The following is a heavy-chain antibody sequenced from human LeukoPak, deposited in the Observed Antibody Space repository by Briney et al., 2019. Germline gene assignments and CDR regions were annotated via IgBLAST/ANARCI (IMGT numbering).Heavy chain of an antibody. D-gene: IGHD1-1*01. CDR2: ISSNGGTT. CDR3: VKELVGTPTFDY. Sequence: GGSLRLSCSASGFTFSRHAMHWVRQAPGKGLEYASAISSNGGTTYYADSVKGRFTISRDNSKNTLYLQMSSLRAEDTAVYYCVKELVGTPTFDYWGRGTLVTVSS. CDR1: GFTFSRHA. J-gene: IGHJ4*02. V-gene: IGHV3-64D*09.